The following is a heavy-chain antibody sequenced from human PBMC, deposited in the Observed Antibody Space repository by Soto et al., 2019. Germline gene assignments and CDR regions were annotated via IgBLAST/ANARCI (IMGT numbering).Heavy chain of an antibody. V-gene: IGHV4-30-4*01. D-gene: IGHD1-26*01. CDR2: IYYSGST. J-gene: IGHJ6*03. CDR3: AIDGRSGGWAGELFSF. CDR1: GGTISSGDYY. Sequence: SATLPLTCAFSGGTISSGDYYWSLIRQPPRPGLEWIGYIYYSGSTYYNPSLKSRVTISVDTSKNQFSLKLSSVTAADTAVYYFAIDGRSGGWAGELFSFRGKGTMITVSS.